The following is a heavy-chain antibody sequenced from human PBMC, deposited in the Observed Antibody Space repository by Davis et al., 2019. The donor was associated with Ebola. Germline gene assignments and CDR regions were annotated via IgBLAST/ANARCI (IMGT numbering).Heavy chain of an antibody. CDR2: IYNGNT. Sequence: MPGGSLRLSCTVSGGSISNVYWNWIRQPAGKGLEWIGRIYNGNTNYNPSLKSRVTVSSDTSKNQFSLRLNSVTAADTAVYYCARRGQEQIATSSENWLGPWGQGIQVTVSS. V-gene: IGHV4-4*07. J-gene: IGHJ5*01. CDR3: ARRGQEQIATSSENWLGP. D-gene: IGHD6-6*01. CDR1: GGSISNVY.